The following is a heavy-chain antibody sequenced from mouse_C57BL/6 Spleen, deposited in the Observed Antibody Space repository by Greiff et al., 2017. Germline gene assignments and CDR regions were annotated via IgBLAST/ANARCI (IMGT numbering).Heavy chain of an antibody. CDR1: GYTFTSYW. J-gene: IGHJ4*01. D-gene: IGHD1-1*01. CDR2: IHPNSGST. V-gene: IGHV1-64*01. CDR3: ARRTYYGSSYRAMDY. Sequence: QVQLKQPGAELVKPGASVKLSCKASGYTFTSYWMHWVKQRPGQGLEWIGMIHPNSGSTNYNEKFKSKATLTVDKSSSTAYMQLSSLTSEDSAVYYCARRTYYGSSYRAMDYWGQGTSVTVSS.